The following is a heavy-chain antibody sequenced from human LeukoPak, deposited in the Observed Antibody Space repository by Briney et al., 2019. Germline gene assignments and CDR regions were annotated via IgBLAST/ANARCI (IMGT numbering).Heavy chain of an antibody. CDR2: ISSSSSII. CDR1: GFPFTDFS. Sequence: GGSLRLSCAASGFPFTDFSMDWVRQAPGKGLEWVAYISSSSSIIFYADSVKGRFTISRDNAKNSLYLQMNGLRDQDTAVYYCARGLDSVTWGPFDIWGQGTVITVSS. CDR3: ARGLDSVTWGPFDI. V-gene: IGHV3-48*02. D-gene: IGHD2-2*03. J-gene: IGHJ3*02.